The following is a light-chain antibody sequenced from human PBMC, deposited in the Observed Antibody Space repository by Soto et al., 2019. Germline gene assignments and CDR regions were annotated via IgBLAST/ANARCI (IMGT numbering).Light chain of an antibody. J-gene: IGKJ1*01. CDR2: KAS. CDR3: QQYNAYPWT. V-gene: IGKV1-5*03. CDR1: QSISSW. Sequence: DIQMTQSPSTLSASVGDRVTITRRASQSISSWLAWYQQKPGKAPKLLIYKASTLESGVPSNFSGSGSGTEFSLTISSLQPEDFATYYCQQYNAYPWTFGQGTKVDIK.